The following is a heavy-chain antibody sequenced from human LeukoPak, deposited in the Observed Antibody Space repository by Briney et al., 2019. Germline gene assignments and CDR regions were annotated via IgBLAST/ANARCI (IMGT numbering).Heavy chain of an antibody. V-gene: IGHV4-39*07. CDR2: KSSSGYS. CDR3: ARVWAFGYFDV. Sequence: SETLSLTCTVSGGSIGSTTNFWGWLRQPPGKGLEWIGDKSSSGYSHYTPSLKSRVSISIDTSKNQFSLRLSSVTAADTALYYCARVWAFGYFDVWGRGARVTVSS. D-gene: IGHD1-26*01. J-gene: IGHJ2*01. CDR1: GGSIGSTTNF.